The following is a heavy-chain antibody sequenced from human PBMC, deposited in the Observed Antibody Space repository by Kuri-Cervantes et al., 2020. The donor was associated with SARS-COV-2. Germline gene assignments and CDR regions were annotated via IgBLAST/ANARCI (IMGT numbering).Heavy chain of an antibody. Sequence: GSLRLSCAVYGGSFSGYYWSWIRQPPGKGLEWIGEINHSGSTNYNPSLKSRVTISVDTSKNQFSLKLSSVTAADTAVYYCARASTTIYGVLVMLSSSNAFAIWGQGTLVTVSS. CDR3: ARASTTIYGVLVMLSSSNAFAI. J-gene: IGHJ3*02. CDR2: INHSGST. D-gene: IGHD3-3*01. CDR1: GGSFSGYY. V-gene: IGHV4-34*01.